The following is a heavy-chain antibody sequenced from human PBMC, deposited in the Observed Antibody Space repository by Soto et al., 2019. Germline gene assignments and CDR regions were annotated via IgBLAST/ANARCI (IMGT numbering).Heavy chain of an antibody. CDR2: ISYDGSDK. Sequence: QVQLVESGGGVVRPGRSLRLSCAASGFTFRTYTMHWVRQAPGKGLEWVAFISYDGSDKYYADSVKGRFTISRDNSKNTLYLQMNSLRDNVTAVYFCARDPSHNLLRYFDFWGQGTLVTVSS. V-gene: IGHV3-30-3*01. J-gene: IGHJ4*02. CDR3: ARDPSHNLLRYFDF. D-gene: IGHD2-21*01. CDR1: GFTFRTYT.